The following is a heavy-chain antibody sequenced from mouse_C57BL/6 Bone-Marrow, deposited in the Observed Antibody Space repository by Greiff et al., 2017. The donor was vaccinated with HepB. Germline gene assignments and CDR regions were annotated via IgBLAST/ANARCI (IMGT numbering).Heavy chain of an antibody. CDR3: ARYKGYAMDY. J-gene: IGHJ4*01. CDR1: GFTFTDYY. Sequence: EVMLVESGGGLVQPGGSLSLSCAASGFTFTDYYMSWVRQPPGKALEWLGFIRNKANGYTTEYSASVKGLFTISRDNSQSILYLQMNALRAEDSATYYCARYKGYAMDYWGQGTSVTVSS. CDR2: IRNKANGYTT. V-gene: IGHV7-3*01.